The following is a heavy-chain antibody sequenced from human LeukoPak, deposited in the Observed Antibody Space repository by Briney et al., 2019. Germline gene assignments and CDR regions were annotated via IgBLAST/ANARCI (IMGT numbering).Heavy chain of an antibody. Sequence: QSGGTLRLSCAASGFTFSSYGMSWVRQAPGKGLEWVSVISGSGGSTYYADSVKGRFTISRDNSKNTLYLQMNSLRAEDTAVYYCAKDLTTVVTQAFDIWGQGTMVTVSS. J-gene: IGHJ3*02. CDR2: ISGSGGST. V-gene: IGHV3-23*01. CDR1: GFTFSSYG. CDR3: AKDLTTVVTQAFDI. D-gene: IGHD4-23*01.